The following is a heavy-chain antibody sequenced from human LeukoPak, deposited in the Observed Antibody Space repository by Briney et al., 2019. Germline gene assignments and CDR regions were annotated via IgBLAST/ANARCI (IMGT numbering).Heavy chain of an antibody. CDR2: IYYSGNT. D-gene: IGHD3-10*01. V-gene: IGHV4-30-4*01. CDR1: GGSISSGDYY. J-gene: IGHJ6*02. CDR3: ARDKMFFSNYYYGMDV. Sequence: SETLSLTCTVSGGSISSGDYYWSWIRQPPGKGLEWIGFIYYSGNTYYNPSLKSRVTISVDTSKNQFSLRLSSVIAADTAVYYCARDKMFFSNYYYGMDVWGQGTTVTVSS.